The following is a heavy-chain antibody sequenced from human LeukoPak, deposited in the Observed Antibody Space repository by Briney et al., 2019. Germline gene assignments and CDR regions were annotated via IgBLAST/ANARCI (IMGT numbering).Heavy chain of an antibody. CDR1: GYSISSGYY. CDR2: IYNRGST. Sequence: SETLSLTCTVSGYSISSGYYWSWIRQPAGKGLEWIGRIYNRGSTNYNPSLKSRVTMSEDTSKNQFSLKLTSVTAADTAVYYCARGHGSFDSWGQGTLVTVSA. D-gene: IGHD1-26*01. CDR3: ARGHGSFDS. V-gene: IGHV4-61*02. J-gene: IGHJ4*02.